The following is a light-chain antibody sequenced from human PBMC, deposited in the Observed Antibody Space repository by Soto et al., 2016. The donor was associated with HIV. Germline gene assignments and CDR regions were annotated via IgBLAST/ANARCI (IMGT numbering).Light chain of an antibody. CDR3: QVWDMNSDHLVV. CDR1: NIGSKT. CDR2: DDT. Sequence: SYELTQPPSVSVAPGKTATITCEGNNIGSKTVRWYQQKPGQAPVGVVYDDTDRPSGIPERLSGSNSGNTATLTINRVEAGDEADYYCQVWDMNSDHLVVFGGGTKLTVL. J-gene: IGLJ2*01. V-gene: IGLV3-21*03.